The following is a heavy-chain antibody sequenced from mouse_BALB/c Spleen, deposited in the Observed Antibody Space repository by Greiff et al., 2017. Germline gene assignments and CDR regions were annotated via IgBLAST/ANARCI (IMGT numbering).Heavy chain of an antibody. CDR2: IRNKANGYTT. V-gene: IGHV7-3*02. Sequence: EVKVEESGGGLVQPGGSLRLSCATSGFTFTDYYMSWVRQPPGKALEWLGFIRNKANGYTTEYSASVKGRFTISRDNSQSILYLQMNTLRAEDSATYYCARDDYGLDYWGQGTTLTVSS. D-gene: IGHD1-1*01. J-gene: IGHJ2*01. CDR1: GFTFTDYY. CDR3: ARDDYGLDY.